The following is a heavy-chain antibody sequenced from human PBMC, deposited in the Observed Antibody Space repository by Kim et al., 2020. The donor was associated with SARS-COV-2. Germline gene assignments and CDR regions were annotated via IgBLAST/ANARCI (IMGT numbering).Heavy chain of an antibody. V-gene: IGHV1-69*01. Sequence: FQGRVTITADESTSTAYMELSSLRSEDTAVYYCARHYYDSSGYYLSPFDYWGQGTLVTVSS. D-gene: IGHD3-22*01. J-gene: IGHJ4*02. CDR3: ARHYYDSSGYYLSPFDY.